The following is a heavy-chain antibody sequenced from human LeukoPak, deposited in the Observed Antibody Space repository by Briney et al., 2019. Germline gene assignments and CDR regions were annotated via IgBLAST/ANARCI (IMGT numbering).Heavy chain of an antibody. CDR1: GFTFSSYG. D-gene: IGHD1-26*01. CDR3: AKVPWELMYYFDY. V-gene: IGHV3-30*18. Sequence: PGRSLRLSCAASGFTFSSYGMHWVRQAPGKGLEWVAVISYDGSNKYYADSVKGRFTISRDNSKNTLYLQMNSLRAEDTAVYYCAKVPWELMYYFDYWGQGTLVTVSS. J-gene: IGHJ4*02. CDR2: ISYDGSNK.